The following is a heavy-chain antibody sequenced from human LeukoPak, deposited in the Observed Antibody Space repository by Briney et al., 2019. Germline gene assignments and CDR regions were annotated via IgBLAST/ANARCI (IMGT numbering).Heavy chain of an antibody. D-gene: IGHD3-22*01. Sequence: PGGSLRLSCAASGFTFSRHWMHWVRQARGKGLVWVSRINSDGSSISYADSVKGRFTISRDNAKNTLYLQMNSLRAEDTAVYYCAKGGVTLIVPILWGQGTLVTVSS. CDR3: AKGGVTLIVPIL. V-gene: IGHV3-74*01. CDR1: GFTFSRHW. CDR2: INSDGSSI. J-gene: IGHJ4*02.